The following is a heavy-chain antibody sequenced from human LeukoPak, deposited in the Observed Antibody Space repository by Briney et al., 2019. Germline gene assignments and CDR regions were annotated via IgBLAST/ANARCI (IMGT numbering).Heavy chain of an antibody. D-gene: IGHD5-18*01. V-gene: IGHV3-23*01. Sequence: QPGGSLRLSCAASGFTFSSYAMSWVRQAPGKGLEWVSTISGSGGSTYYADSVKGRFTISRDNSKNTLYLQMNSLRAEDTAVHYCAKDDSGYNYGYAFDFWGQGTMLTVSS. CDR2: ISGSGGST. CDR3: AKDDSGYNYGYAFDF. J-gene: IGHJ3*01. CDR1: GFTFSSYA.